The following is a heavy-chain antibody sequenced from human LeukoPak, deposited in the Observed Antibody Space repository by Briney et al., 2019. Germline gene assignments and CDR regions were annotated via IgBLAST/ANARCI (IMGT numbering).Heavy chain of an antibody. J-gene: IGHJ4*02. CDR2: IYYSGST. V-gene: IGHV4-59*08. CDR3: ARRGYGGNSGYFDY. CDR1: GGSISNYY. D-gene: IGHD4-23*01. Sequence: SETLSLTCTVSGGSISNYYWTWIRQPPGKGLEWIGYIYYSGSTNYNPSLKSRVTISLGTSKNQFSLKLRSVTAADTAVYYCARRGYGGNSGYFDYWGQGTLVTVSS.